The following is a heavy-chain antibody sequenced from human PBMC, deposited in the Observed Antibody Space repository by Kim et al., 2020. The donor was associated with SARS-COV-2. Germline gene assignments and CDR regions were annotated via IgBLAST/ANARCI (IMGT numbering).Heavy chain of an antibody. CDR3: AREAIGRTAIRYYDYGMDV. CDR2: INHSGST. CDR1: SGSLNIYY. Sequence: SETLSLTCGVYSGSLNIYYWNWIRQPPGKGLEWIGEINHSGSTNYNPSLKSRVTISVDTSNNQFSLKLNSVTAADTAVYYCAREAIGRTAIRYYDYGMDVWGQGTTVTVSS. D-gene: IGHD1-1*01. J-gene: IGHJ6*02. V-gene: IGHV4-34*01.